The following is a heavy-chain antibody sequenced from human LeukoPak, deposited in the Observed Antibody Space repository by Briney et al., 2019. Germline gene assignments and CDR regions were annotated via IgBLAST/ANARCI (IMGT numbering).Heavy chain of an antibody. Sequence: SETLSLTCTVSGGSISSYYWNWIRQPPGKGLEWVGYIYYSGSTNYNPSLKSRVTISVDTSKNQFSLKLSSVTAADTAVYYCARSLYYYGSDSFDIWGQGTMVTVSS. J-gene: IGHJ3*02. CDR1: GGSISSYY. CDR3: ARSLYYYGSDSFDI. CDR2: IYYSGST. V-gene: IGHV4-59*01. D-gene: IGHD3-10*01.